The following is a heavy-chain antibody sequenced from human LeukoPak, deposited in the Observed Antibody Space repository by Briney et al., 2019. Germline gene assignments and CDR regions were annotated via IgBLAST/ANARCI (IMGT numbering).Heavy chain of an antibody. V-gene: IGHV3-23*01. CDR2: ISGSGGST. J-gene: IGHJ4*02. Sequence: GGSLRLSCAASGFTFSSYAMSWVRQAPGKGLEWVSAISGSGGSTYYADSVKGRFTISRDSSKNTLYLQMNSLRAEDTAVYYCAKDRGPVEAFFDYWGQGTLVTVSS. CDR3: AKDRGPVEAFFDY. D-gene: IGHD3-10*01. CDR1: GFTFSSYA.